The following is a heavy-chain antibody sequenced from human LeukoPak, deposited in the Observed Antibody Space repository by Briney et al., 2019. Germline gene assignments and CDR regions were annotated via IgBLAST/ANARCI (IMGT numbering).Heavy chain of an antibody. J-gene: IGHJ4*02. CDR3: ARADYGSNYGFGY. D-gene: IGHD3-10*01. V-gene: IGHV1-69*02. Sequence: SVKVSCKASGGTFSSYTIGWVRQAPGQGLEWMGRIIPILGIANYAQKFQGRVTITADKSTSTAYMELSSLRSEDTAVYYCARADYGSNYGFGYWGQGTLVTVSS. CDR1: GGTFSSYT. CDR2: IIPILGIA.